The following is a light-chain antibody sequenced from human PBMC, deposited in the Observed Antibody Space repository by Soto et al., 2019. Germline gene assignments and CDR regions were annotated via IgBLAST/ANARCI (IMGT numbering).Light chain of an antibody. CDR3: SSYAGGYSV. CDR1: SSDVGNYNY. V-gene: IGLV2-14*03. Sequence: QSALTQPASVSGSPGQSIAISCTGTSSDVGNYNYVSWYQQHPGKAPKLMIFGVSNRPSGVSDRFSGSKSGNTASLTISGLQAEDEADYHCSSYAGGYSVLGTGTKVTDL. CDR2: GVS. J-gene: IGLJ1*01.